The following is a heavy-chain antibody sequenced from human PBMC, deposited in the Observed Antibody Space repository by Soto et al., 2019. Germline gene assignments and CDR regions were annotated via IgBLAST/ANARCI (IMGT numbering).Heavy chain of an antibody. CDR1: GGSISSSSYY. CDR2: IYYSGST. V-gene: IGHV4-39*01. J-gene: IGHJ4*02. Sequence: SETLSLTCTVSGGSISSSSYYWGWIRQPPGKGLEWIGSIYYSGSTYYNPSLKSRVTISVDTSKNQFSLKLSSVTAADTAVYYCARHQTTVTISYFDYWGQGTLVTVSS. D-gene: IGHD4-17*01. CDR3: ARHQTTVTISYFDY.